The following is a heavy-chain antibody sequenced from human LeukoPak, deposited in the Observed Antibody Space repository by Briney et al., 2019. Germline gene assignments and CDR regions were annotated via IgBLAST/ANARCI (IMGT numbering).Heavy chain of an antibody. Sequence: GASVKVPCKASGYTFTSYDINWVRQATGQGLEWTGWMNPNSGNTGYAQKFQGRVTMTRNTSISTAYMELSSLRSEDTAVYYCARVGGDTVTNRYWGQGTLVTVSS. J-gene: IGHJ4*02. CDR3: ARVGGDTVTNRY. CDR1: GYTFTSYD. CDR2: MNPNSGNT. V-gene: IGHV1-8*01. D-gene: IGHD4-17*01.